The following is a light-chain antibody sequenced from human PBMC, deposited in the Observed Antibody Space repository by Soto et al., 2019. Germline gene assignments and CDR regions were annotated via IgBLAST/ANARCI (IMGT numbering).Light chain of an antibody. CDR3: QQYGSSPVT. CDR2: GAS. J-gene: IGKJ2*01. Sequence: EIVLTQSPGTLSLSPGERATLSCRASQSVSSTYLAWYQQKPGQAPRLLIYGASNRATGIPDRFSGSGSVTDFTPTISRLEPEDYAVYYCQQYGSSPVTFGQGTKLEIK. V-gene: IGKV3-20*01. CDR1: QSVSSTY.